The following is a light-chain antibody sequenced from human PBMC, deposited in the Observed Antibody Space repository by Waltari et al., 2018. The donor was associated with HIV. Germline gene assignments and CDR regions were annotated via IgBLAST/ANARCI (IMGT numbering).Light chain of an antibody. V-gene: IGKV1-5*03. CDR1: QSVSSW. Sequence: DIQMTQSPSTLSASVGDRGTITCRASQSVSSWLAWYQQKPGKAPKLLIYKASTLENVVPSRFSGSGSGTEFTLTISSLQPDDFATYYCQQYKSYALTFGGGTKVEIK. CDR2: KAS. J-gene: IGKJ4*01. CDR3: QQYKSYALT.